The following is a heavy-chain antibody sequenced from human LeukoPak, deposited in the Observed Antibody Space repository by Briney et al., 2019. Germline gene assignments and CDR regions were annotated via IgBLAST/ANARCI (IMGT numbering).Heavy chain of an antibody. D-gene: IGHD3-10*01. CDR1: GFIFSSYA. CDR3: AKNLQRTDSGSYYY. Sequence: GSLRLSCVASGFIFSSYAMSWVRPAPGKGLEWVSGIRGSGDSTYYADSVKGRFTISRDNSKKTLYLQMNSLRAEDTAVYYCAKNLQRTDSGSYYYWGQGTLVTVSS. J-gene: IGHJ4*02. V-gene: IGHV3-23*01. CDR2: IRGSGDST.